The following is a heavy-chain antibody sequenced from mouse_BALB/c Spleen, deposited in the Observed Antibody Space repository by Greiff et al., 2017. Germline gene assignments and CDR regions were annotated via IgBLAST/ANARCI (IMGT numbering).Heavy chain of an antibody. CDR2: IDPYDSET. V-gene: IGHV1-52*01. J-gene: IGHJ4*01. CDR3: ARGDGNYAMDY. Sequence: QIHVKQPGAELVRPGASVKLSCKASGYTFTSYWMNWVKQRPEQGLEWIGRIDPYDSETHYNQKFKDKAILTVDKSSSTAYMQLSSLTSEDSAVYYCARGDGNYAMDYWGQGTSVTVSS. CDR1: GYTFTSYW. D-gene: IGHD2-1*01.